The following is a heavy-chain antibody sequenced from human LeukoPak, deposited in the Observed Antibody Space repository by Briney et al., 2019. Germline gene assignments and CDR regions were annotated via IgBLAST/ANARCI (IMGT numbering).Heavy chain of an antibody. CDR1: GGSITNFY. J-gene: IGHJ6*02. CDR2: IYSSGIT. Sequence: SETLSLTCTVPGGSITNFYWNWIRQPAGKGLEWIGRIYSSGITNYDPSLKSRVAMSVDTSKNQFSLNLSSVTAADTAVYYCARDVVVVPAAIHYGMDVWGQGTTVTVSS. V-gene: IGHV4-4*07. CDR3: ARDVVVVPAAIHYGMDV. D-gene: IGHD2-2*01.